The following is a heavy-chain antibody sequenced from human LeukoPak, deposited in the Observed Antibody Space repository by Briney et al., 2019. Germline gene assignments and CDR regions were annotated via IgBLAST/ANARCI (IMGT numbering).Heavy chain of an antibody. V-gene: IGHV3-23*01. CDR1: RFTFSSYG. Sequence: PGGSLRLSCAASRFTFSSYGMTWVRQAPGKGLEWVSAINGSGGSTYYADSVKGRFTISRDNPKNTLYLQMNSLRVEDTAVYYCAKDRVVGAIDFFDMWGEGTMVTVSS. J-gene: IGHJ3*02. CDR2: INGSGGST. D-gene: IGHD1-26*01. CDR3: AKDRVVGAIDFFDM.